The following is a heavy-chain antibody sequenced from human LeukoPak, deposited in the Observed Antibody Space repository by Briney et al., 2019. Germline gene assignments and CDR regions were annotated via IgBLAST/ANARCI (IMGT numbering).Heavy chain of an antibody. CDR3: ARDSNYYGSGSYYPNFDY. V-gene: IGHV3-48*03. CDR2: ISSSGSNI. Sequence: GGSLRLSCAASGFTFSSYEMNWVRQAPGKGLEWVSYISSSGSNIYYADSVKGRFTISRDNAKNSLYLQMNSLRAEDTAVYYCARDSNYYGSGSYYPNFDYWGQGTLVTVSS. J-gene: IGHJ4*02. CDR1: GFTFSSYE. D-gene: IGHD3-10*01.